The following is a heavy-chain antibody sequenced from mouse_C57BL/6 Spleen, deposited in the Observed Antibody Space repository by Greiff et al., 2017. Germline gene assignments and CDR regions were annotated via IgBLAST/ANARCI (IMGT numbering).Heavy chain of an antibody. CDR3: AREGYGYDVGAWFAC. V-gene: IGHV1-55*01. D-gene: IGHD2-2*01. CDR2: IYPGIGST. CDR1: GYTFTSYW. Sequence: QVQLQQSGAELVKPGASVKMSCKASGYTFTSYWITWVKQRPGQGLEWIGDIYPGIGSTNYNEKFKSKATLTVDTSSSTAYMQLSSLTSEDSAVYYWAREGYGYDVGAWFACWGQGTLVTVSA. J-gene: IGHJ3*01.